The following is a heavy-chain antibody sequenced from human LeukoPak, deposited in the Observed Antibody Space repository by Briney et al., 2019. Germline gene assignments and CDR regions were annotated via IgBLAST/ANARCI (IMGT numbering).Heavy chain of an antibody. CDR2: IYYSGST. J-gene: IGHJ2*01. Sequence: PSETLSLTCTVSGGSVSSDYYYWSWIRQPPGKGLEWIGYIYYSGSTNYNPSLKSRVTISVDTSKNQFSLKLSSVTAADTAVYYCARDSSGWYWYFDLWGRGTLVTVSS. V-gene: IGHV4-61*01. CDR3: ARDSSGWYWYFDL. CDR1: GGSVSSDYYY. D-gene: IGHD6-19*01.